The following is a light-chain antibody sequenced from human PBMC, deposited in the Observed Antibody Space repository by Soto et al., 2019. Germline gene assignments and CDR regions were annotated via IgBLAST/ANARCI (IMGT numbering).Light chain of an antibody. J-gene: IGLJ2*01. V-gene: IGLV2-14*01. CDR1: SSDVGGYNS. Sequence: QSVLTQPASVSGSPGQSITISCTGTSSDVGGYNSVSWYQQYPGKAPKLMIYDVSNRPSGVSNRFSGSKSGNTASLTISGLQAEDEADYSCSSYTSSTTVVFGGGTKVTVL. CDR3: SSYTSSTTVV. CDR2: DVS.